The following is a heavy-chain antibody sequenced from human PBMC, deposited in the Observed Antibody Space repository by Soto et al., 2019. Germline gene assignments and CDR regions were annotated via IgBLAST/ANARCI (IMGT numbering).Heavy chain of an antibody. D-gene: IGHD1-1*01. CDR1: GFTVSSNY. J-gene: IGHJ6*02. CDR3: AKDGTTTGIHYYAMDV. Sequence: GGSLRLSCAASGFTVSSNYMSWVRQAPGKGLEWVSVIYSGSGGSTDYAESVKGRFSISKDSVNNTLYLHMSSLRAEDTALYFCAKDGTTTGIHYYAMDVWGQGTTVTVSS. CDR2: IYSGSGGST. V-gene: IGHV3-53*01.